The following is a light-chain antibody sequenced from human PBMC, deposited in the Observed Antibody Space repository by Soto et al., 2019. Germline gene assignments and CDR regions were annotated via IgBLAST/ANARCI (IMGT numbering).Light chain of an antibody. CDR1: QSVSSN. Sequence: EIVMTQSPATLSVSPGERATLSCRASQSVSSNLAWYQQKPGQAPRLLIYGASTRVTGIPARFSGSGSGTEFTIPISSLQSADFAVYYCQQYNNWPPWTFGQGTKVEIK. V-gene: IGKV3-15*01. J-gene: IGKJ1*01. CDR3: QQYNNWPPWT. CDR2: GAS.